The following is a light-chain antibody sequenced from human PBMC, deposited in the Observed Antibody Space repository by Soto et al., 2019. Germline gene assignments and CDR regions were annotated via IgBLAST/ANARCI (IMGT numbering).Light chain of an antibody. V-gene: IGLV2-14*03. CDR2: DVT. J-gene: IGLJ1*01. Sequence: QSALTPPASVSGSPGPSITISCSGTSSDVGSYNFVSWYQQHPGKAPKLMIYDVTIRPSGVSNRFSGSKSGNTASLTISGLQTEDEADYYCPSFTTINTHVFGTGTKLTVL. CDR1: SSDVGSYNF. CDR3: PSFTTINTHV.